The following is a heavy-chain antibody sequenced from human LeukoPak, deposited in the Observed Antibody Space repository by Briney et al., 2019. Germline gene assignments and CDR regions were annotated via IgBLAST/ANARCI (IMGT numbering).Heavy chain of an antibody. CDR3: ARHGIVVVPAAALFDY. V-gene: IGHV4-30-2*01. CDR1: GGSISSGGYY. J-gene: IGHJ4*02. Sequence: SQTLSLTCTVSGGSISSGGYYWSWIRQPPGKGLEWIGYIYHSGSTNYNPSLKSRVTISVDTSKNQFSLKLSSVTAADTAVYYCARHGIVVVPAAALFDYWGQGTLVTVSS. CDR2: IYHSGST. D-gene: IGHD2-2*01.